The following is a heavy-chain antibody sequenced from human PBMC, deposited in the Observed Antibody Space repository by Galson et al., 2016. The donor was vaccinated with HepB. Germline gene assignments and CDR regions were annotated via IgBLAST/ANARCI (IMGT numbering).Heavy chain of an antibody. V-gene: IGHV2-70*04. D-gene: IGHD6-19*01. CDR1: GFSLSTGGMR. CDR3: SRTHSSGNSYSFDI. J-gene: IGHJ3*02. CDR2: LDWDDDK. Sequence: PALVKPTQTLTLTCTFSGFSLSTGGMRVSWIRQPPGTALEWLARLDWDDDKFYSTSLKTRLTISKDTSKNQVVLTMTNMDPVDTATYYCSRTHSSGNSYSFDIWGQGTMVTVSS.